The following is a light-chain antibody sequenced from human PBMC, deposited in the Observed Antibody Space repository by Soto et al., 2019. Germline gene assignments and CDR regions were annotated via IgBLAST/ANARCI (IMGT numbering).Light chain of an antibody. J-gene: IGKJ1*01. CDR1: QSVSGRY. Sequence: EIVLTQSPGTLSLSPGERATLSCRASQSVSGRYLAWYQQKPGQAPRLLIYGASSRATGIPDRFSGSGSGTDFALTISRLEPEDFVVYYCQQYGSSPQTFGQGTNEEIK. CDR2: GAS. CDR3: QQYGSSPQT. V-gene: IGKV3-20*01.